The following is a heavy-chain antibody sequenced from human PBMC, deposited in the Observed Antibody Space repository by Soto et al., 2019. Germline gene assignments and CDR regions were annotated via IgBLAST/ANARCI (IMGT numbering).Heavy chain of an antibody. Sequence: GTLYLTCTVSGGSITSSSYYWGWIRQPPGKGLEWIGGIYYSGRSYYNPSLKSRVTMSVDTSKNQFSLTLNSVTAADAAVYYCARQRTTVVTQAYFDHWGQGTLVTVSS. CDR3: ARQRTTVVTQAYFDH. CDR2: IYYSGRS. V-gene: IGHV4-39*01. CDR1: GGSITSSSYY. J-gene: IGHJ4*02. D-gene: IGHD4-17*01.